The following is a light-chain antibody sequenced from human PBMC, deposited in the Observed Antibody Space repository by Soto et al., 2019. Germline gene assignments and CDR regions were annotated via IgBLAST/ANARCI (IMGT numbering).Light chain of an antibody. CDR1: SSDVGGYSY. V-gene: IGLV2-14*03. CDR2: DVS. J-gene: IGLJ1*01. Sequence: QSVLTQPASVSGSPGQSITISCTGTSSDVGGYSYISWYQHNPGRAPKLMIYDVSNRPSGVSDRFSGSKSGNTASLTISRLQAEDEADYYCSSYTTSCTYVFGSGTKVTVL. CDR3: SSYTTSCTYV.